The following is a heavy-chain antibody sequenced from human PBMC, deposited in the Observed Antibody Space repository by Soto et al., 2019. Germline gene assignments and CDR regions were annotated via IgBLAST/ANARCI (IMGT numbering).Heavy chain of an antibody. CDR3: ARLYYYGSGSYYPTARWFDP. CDR2: IYYSGST. J-gene: IGHJ5*02. V-gene: IGHV4-59*08. Sequence: SETLSLTCTVSGGSISSYYWSWIRQPPGKGLEWIGYIYYSGSTNYNPSLKSRVTISVDTSKNQFSLKLSSVTAADTAVYYCARLYYYGSGSYYPTARWFDPWGQGTLVTVSS. CDR1: GGSISSYY. D-gene: IGHD3-10*01.